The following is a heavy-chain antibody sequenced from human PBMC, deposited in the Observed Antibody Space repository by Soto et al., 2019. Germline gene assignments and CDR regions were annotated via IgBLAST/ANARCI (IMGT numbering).Heavy chain of an antibody. D-gene: IGHD2-2*01. Sequence: EVQLVESGGGLVQPGGSLRLSCAASGFTFSSYWMHWVRQAPGKGLVWVSRINSDGSSTSYADSVKGRFTISRDTAKNRFYRQMNSRRAEDTAVYYCAKDQGYCSSTTSPTYSYSYYRAVWAKGTTSPVS. CDR2: INSDGSST. CDR3: AKDQGYCSSTTSPTYSYSYYRAV. J-gene: IGHJ6*03. V-gene: IGHV3-74*01. CDR1: GFTFSSYW.